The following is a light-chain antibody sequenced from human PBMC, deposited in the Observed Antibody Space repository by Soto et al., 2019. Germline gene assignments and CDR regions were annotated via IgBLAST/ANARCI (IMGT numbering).Light chain of an antibody. CDR1: SRDVGAYNH. J-gene: IGLJ3*02. Sequence: QSALTQPPSASGSPGQTVIISCTGTSRDVGAYNHVSWYQQHPGKAPKLIIYDVDKRPSGVPDRFSASKSGNTASLTVSRLQAEDEADYYCSSYAGTYTLRVFGGGTQLTVL. V-gene: IGLV2-8*01. CDR3: SSYAGTYTLRV. CDR2: DVD.